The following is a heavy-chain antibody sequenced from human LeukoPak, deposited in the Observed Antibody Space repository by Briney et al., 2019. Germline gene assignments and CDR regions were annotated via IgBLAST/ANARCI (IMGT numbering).Heavy chain of an antibody. V-gene: IGHV1-2*02. CDR1: GGTFSSYT. Sequence: ASVKVSCKASGGTFSSYTISWVRQAPGQGLEWMGRINPNSGDTNYAQKFQGRVTMTRDTSISTAHMELSRLRSDDTAVYYCARANPLYCSSTTCLFDYWGQGTLVTVSS. D-gene: IGHD2-2*01. CDR3: ARANPLYCSSTTCLFDY. J-gene: IGHJ4*02. CDR2: INPNSGDT.